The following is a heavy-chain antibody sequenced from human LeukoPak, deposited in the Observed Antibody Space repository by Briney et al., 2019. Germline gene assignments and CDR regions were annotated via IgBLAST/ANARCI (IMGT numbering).Heavy chain of an antibody. D-gene: IGHD3-10*01. CDR1: GGSISSYY. CDR2: IYYSGST. V-gene: IGHV4-59*01. J-gene: IGHJ3*02. Sequence: SETLSLTCTVSGGSISSYYWSWIRQPPGKGLEWIGYIYYSGSTNYNPSLKSRVTISVDTSKNQFSLKLSSVTAADTAVYYCARAPDIWFGEDTGAFDIWGQGTMVTVSS. CDR3: ARAPDIWFGEDTGAFDI.